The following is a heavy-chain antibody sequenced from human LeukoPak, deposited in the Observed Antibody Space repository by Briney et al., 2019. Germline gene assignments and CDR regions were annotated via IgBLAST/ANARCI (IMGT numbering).Heavy chain of an antibody. J-gene: IGHJ3*02. CDR1: GFTFSSNS. CDR3: ARDPPYCSSTSCLFDM. Sequence: PGGSLRLSCAAPGFTFSSNSMKGVRQAPGKGVGWGSSIISSSSYIYYAASVKGRFTISRDNAKNSLYLQMNSLRAEDTAVYYCARDPPYCSSTSCLFDMWGQGTMVTVSS. CDR2: IISSSSYI. V-gene: IGHV3-21*01. D-gene: IGHD2-2*01.